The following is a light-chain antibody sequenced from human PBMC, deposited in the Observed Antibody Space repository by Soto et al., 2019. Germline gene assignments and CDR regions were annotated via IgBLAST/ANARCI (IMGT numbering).Light chain of an antibody. J-gene: IGKJ1*01. Sequence: DIQITQSPSTLSVSVGDRVTITCRASQTISSWLAWYQQKPGKAPKLLIYKASTLKSGVPSRFSGGGSGTEFTLTISSLQPDDFATYYCQHYNSYSEAFGQGTKVDIK. CDR3: QHYNSYSEA. CDR1: QTISSW. CDR2: KAS. V-gene: IGKV1-5*03.